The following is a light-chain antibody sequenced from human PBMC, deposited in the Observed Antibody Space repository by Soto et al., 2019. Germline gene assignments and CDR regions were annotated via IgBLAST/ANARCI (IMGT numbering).Light chain of an antibody. V-gene: IGKV1-39*01. CDR2: AAS. Sequence: DIQMTQSPSSLSASVGDRVTITCRASQSISTYLNWYQQKPWKAPKVLIYAASSLQSGVPSRFSGSGSGTDFTLTISSLQPEDSATYFCQQSYTIPWTFGQGTKVDIK. CDR3: QQSYTIPWT. CDR1: QSISTY. J-gene: IGKJ1*01.